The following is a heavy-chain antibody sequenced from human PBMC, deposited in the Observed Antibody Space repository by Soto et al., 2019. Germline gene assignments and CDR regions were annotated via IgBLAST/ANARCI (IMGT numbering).Heavy chain of an antibody. CDR1: GGSISSGGYY. J-gene: IGHJ5*02. D-gene: IGHD1-1*01. V-gene: IGHV4-31*03. CDR3: ARRQETILHWFDP. Sequence: SETLSLTCTVSGGSISSGGYYWSWIRQHPGKGLEWIGYIYYSGSTYYNPSLKSRVTISVDTSKNQFSLKLSSVTAADTAVYYCARRQETILHWFDPWGRGTLVTVSS. CDR2: IYYSGST.